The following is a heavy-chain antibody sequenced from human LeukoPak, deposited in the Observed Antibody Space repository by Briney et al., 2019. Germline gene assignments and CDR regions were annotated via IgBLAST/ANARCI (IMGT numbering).Heavy chain of an antibody. Sequence: SETLSLTCTVSGGSISSYYWGWIRQPPGKGLEWIGYIYYSGSTNYNPSLKSRVTISVDTSKNQFSLKLSSVTAADTAVYYCARHAPGIVAGAFDIWGQGTMVTVSS. CDR1: GGSISSYY. D-gene: IGHD1-26*01. V-gene: IGHV4-59*08. CDR2: IYYSGST. J-gene: IGHJ3*02. CDR3: ARHAPGIVAGAFDI.